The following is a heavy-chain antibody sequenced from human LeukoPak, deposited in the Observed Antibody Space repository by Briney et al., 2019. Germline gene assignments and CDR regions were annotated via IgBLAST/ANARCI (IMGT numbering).Heavy chain of an antibody. V-gene: IGHV3-23*01. CDR2: ISGSGGGT. CDR1: GFTFSSIA. D-gene: IGHD1-26*01. J-gene: IGHJ4*02. Sequence: GGSLRLSCAASGFTFSSIAMSWVRQAPDKGLEWVSTISGSGGGTYYADSAKGRFTISRDDSKNTLYLQMNSLRADDTAVYYCAKDLGRYRNNFFDYWGQGNLVTVSS. CDR3: AKDLGRYRNNFFDY.